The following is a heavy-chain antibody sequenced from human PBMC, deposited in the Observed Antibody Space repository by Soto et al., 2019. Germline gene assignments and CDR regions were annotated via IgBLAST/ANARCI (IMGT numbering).Heavy chain of an antibody. CDR3: AREAYSSGWFNGMDV. D-gene: IGHD6-19*01. CDR1: GDSVSSNSAA. V-gene: IGHV6-1*01. J-gene: IGHJ6*02. Sequence: PSQTLSLPFAISGDSVSSNSAAWNLIRQSPSRGLEWLGRTYYRSKWNNDYAVSVKSRITINPDTSKNQFSLQMKSVTPEDTAVYYCAREAYSSGWFNGMDVWGQGTTVTVSS. CDR2: TYYRSKWNN.